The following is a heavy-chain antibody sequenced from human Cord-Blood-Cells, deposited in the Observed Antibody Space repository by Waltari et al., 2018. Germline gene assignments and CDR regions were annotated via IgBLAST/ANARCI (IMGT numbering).Heavy chain of an antibody. CDR2: IYYSGST. CDR1: GGSISSGDYY. Sequence: ESGPGLVKPSQTLSLTCTVSGGSISSGDYYWRWIRQPPGKGLEWIGYIYYSGSTYYNPSLKSRVTISVDTSKNQFSLKLSSVTAADTAVYYCARVVPVRNWFDPWGQGTLVTVSS. V-gene: IGHV4-30-4*01. J-gene: IGHJ5*02. CDR3: ARVVPVRNWFDP.